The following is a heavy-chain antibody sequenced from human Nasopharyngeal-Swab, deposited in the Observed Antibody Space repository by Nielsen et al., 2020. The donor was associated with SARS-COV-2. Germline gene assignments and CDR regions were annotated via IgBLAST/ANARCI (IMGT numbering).Heavy chain of an antibody. Sequence: SGPTLVQPKQTLTLTCTYSGLSLRTSAVGVGWIRQPPGKALDWLALIYWDADKRYSPSLKSRLTITKDTSKNQVVLTMTNMDPVDTATYYCAHIGGLVPFDYWGQGTLVTVSS. CDR3: AHIGGLVPFDY. CDR1: GLSLRTSAVG. D-gene: IGHD6-6*01. J-gene: IGHJ4*02. CDR2: IYWDADK. V-gene: IGHV2-5*02.